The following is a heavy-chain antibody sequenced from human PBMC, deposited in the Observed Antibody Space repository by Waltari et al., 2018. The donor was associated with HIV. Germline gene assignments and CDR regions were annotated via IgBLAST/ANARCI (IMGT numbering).Heavy chain of an antibody. D-gene: IGHD3-10*01. CDR3: ASQIVSKTSITLPS. Sequence: QVQLQQWGAGLLKPSGTLSLTCAVYNSSFATFFWCWIRQSPDKGLQWIGQISHGGDGHYSPALRGRVFMSVDPSKKQFYLKVTSVTAADTGVYYCASQIVSKTSITLPSWGHGTRVTVSS. J-gene: IGHJ4*01. CDR2: ISHGGDG. CDR1: NSSFATFF. V-gene: IGHV4-34*02.